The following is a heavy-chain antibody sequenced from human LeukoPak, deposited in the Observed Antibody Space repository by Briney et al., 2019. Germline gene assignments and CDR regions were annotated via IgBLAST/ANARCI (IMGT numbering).Heavy chain of an antibody. V-gene: IGHV4-38-2*02. CDR3: ARGRKRRIVVVAATHFDY. J-gene: IGHJ4*02. Sequence: SETLSLTCSVSGYSINSGYHWGWIRQPPGKGLEWIAIMHHTGSTHYNPSLQSRVTISIDTSKNQFSLKLSSVTAADTAVYYCARGRKRRIVVVAATHFDYWGQGTLVTVSS. CDR2: MHHTGST. D-gene: IGHD2-15*01. CDR1: GYSINSGYH.